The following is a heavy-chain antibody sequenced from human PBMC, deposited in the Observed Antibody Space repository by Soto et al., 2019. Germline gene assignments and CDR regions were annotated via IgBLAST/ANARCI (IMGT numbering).Heavy chain of an antibody. V-gene: IGHV3-23*01. J-gene: IGHJ3*02. D-gene: IGHD4-4*01. CDR2: ISGSGVST. CDR3: AKVPTGEMATVFQAFDI. Sequence: GSLRLSCAASGFTFSSYAMSWVRQAPGKGLEWVSAISGSGVSTYYEDSVKGRFAVSRDNSKSKLYLQMNSLRDEDTAVYYCAKVPTGEMATVFQAFDIWGQGTMVTVSS. CDR1: GFTFSSYA.